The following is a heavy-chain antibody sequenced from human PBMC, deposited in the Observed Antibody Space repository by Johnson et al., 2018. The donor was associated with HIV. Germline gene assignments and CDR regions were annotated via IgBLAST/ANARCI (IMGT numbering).Heavy chain of an antibody. D-gene: IGHD3-16*01. Sequence: QMLLVESGGGVVQPGRSLRLSCAASGFTFSSYAMHWVRQAPGKGLEWVAVISYDGSNKYYADSVKGRFTISRDNSKNTLYLQMNSLRAEDTTVYYCARGGKRVMAAFDFWGQGTMVTVSS. V-gene: IGHV3-30-3*01. CDR3: ARGGKRVMAAFDF. CDR1: GFTFSSYA. CDR2: ISYDGSNK. J-gene: IGHJ3*01.